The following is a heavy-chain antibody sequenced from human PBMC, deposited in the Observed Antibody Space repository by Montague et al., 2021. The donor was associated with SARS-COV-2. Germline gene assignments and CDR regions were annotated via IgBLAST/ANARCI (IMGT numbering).Heavy chain of an antibody. D-gene: IGHD3-3*01. CDR3: ARDRAHFTIVGVVIPSFDY. J-gene: IGHJ4*02. CDR1: GFTFSCYE. CDR2: ISSSGSTI. V-gene: IGHV3-48*03. Sequence: SLRLSCAASGFTFSCYEMYWVRQAPGKGPEWVSFISSSGSTIYYADSVKGRFTISRDNAKNSLYPQMNSLRAEDTAVYYCARDRAHFTIVGVVIPSFDYWGQGTLVTVSS.